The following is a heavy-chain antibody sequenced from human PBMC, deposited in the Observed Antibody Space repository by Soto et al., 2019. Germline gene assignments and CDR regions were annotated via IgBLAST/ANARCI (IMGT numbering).Heavy chain of an antibody. J-gene: IGHJ5*02. CDR3: ARETAAGWFDP. Sequence: LRLSCAASGFTFSSYAMHWVRQAPGKGLEWVAVISYDGSNKYYADSVKGRFTISRDNSKNTLYLQMNSLRAEDTAVYYCARETAAGWFDPWGQGTLVTVSS. CDR2: ISYDGSNK. V-gene: IGHV3-30-3*01. CDR1: GFTFSSYA. D-gene: IGHD6-13*01.